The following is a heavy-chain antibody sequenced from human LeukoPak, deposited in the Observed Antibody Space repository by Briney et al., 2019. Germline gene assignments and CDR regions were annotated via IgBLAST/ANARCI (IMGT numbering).Heavy chain of an antibody. D-gene: IGHD3-3*01. CDR2: IYYNGRT. V-gene: IGHV4-39*01. CDR1: GDSINNNNYY. CDR3: ARITDRTIFGEIMHGFDI. Sequence: SETLSLTCAVSGDSINNNNYYWGWIRQPPGKGLEWIGNIYYNGRTYYSPSLKSRGTISVDTSNNQFSLKLSSVTAADTAVYYCARITDRTIFGEIMHGFDIWGQGTPVTVSS. J-gene: IGHJ3*02.